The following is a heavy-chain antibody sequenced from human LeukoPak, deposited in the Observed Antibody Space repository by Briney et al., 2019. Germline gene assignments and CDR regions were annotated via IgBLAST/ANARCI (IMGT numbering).Heavy chain of an antibody. J-gene: IGHJ5*02. CDR3: TKGAGGFSYYNWFDP. V-gene: IGHV4-39*07. Sequence: SETLSLTCTVSGGSISSSPYYWGWIRQPPGKGLEWIGSIYYSGTTHYNPSLESRVTISVDTSKNQFSLKLASVTAADTAIYYCTKGAGGFSYYNWFDPWGQGTLVTVSS. CDR2: IYYSGTT. D-gene: IGHD5-18*01. CDR1: GGSISSSPYY.